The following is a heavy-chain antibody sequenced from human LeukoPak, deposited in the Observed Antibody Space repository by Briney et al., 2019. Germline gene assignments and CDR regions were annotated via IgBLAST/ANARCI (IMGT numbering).Heavy chain of an antibody. CDR2: ISDDGSNK. CDR3: AKVGSSGYYGYYYYGMDV. J-gene: IGHJ6*02. CDR1: GFTFSSYG. D-gene: IGHD3-22*01. V-gene: IGHV3-30*18. Sequence: PGGSLRLSCAASGFTFSSYGMHWVRHAPGKGLEWVAVISDDGSNKYYADSVKGRFTISRDNSKNTLYLQMNSLRAEDTAVYYCAKVGSSGYYGYYYYGMDVWGQGTTVTVSS.